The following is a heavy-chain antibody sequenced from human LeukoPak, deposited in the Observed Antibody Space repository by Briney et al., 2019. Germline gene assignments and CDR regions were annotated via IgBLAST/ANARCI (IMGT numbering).Heavy chain of an antibody. V-gene: IGHV4-30-4*08. Sequence: SETLSLTCTVSGGSISSGDYYWSWIRQPPGKGLEWIGYIYYSGRTYYDPSLKSRVAISLDTSKNQFSLKLTSVTAADTAVYYCASFCTSTSCYRWFDPWGQGTLVTVSS. J-gene: IGHJ5*02. CDR3: ASFCTSTSCYRWFDP. CDR2: IYYSGRT. D-gene: IGHD2-2*01. CDR1: GGSISSGDYY.